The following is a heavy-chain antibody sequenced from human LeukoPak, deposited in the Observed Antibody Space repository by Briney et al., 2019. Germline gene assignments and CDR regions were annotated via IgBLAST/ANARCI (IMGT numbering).Heavy chain of an antibody. CDR1: GFTFSSYE. D-gene: IGHD6-13*01. Sequence: GGSLRLSCAASGFTFSSYEMNWVRQAPGKGLEWVSYISSSGSTKYYADSVKGRFTISRDNSKNSLYLQMNSLRTEDTALYYCAKGTPSSSWYYHDYFDYWGQGALVTVSS. CDR3: AKGTPSSSWYYHDYFDY. V-gene: IGHV3-48*03. J-gene: IGHJ4*02. CDR2: ISSSGSTK.